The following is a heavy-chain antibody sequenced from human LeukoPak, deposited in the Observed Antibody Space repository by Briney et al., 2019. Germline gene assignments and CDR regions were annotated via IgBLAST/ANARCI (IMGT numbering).Heavy chain of an antibody. CDR1: GYSSTSYW. CDR2: IYPGDSDT. J-gene: IGHJ3*02. D-gene: IGHD3-22*01. CDR3: ARHNNYYDSSGYPFDAFDI. V-gene: IGHV5-51*01. Sequence: GESLKISCKGSGYSSTSYWIGWVRQMPGKGLEWMGIIYPGDSDTRYSPSFQGQVTISADKSISTAYLQWSSLKASDTAMYYCARHNNYYDSSGYPFDAFDIWGQGTMVTVSS.